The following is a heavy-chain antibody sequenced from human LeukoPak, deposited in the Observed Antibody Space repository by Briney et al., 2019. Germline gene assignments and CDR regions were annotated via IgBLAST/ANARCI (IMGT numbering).Heavy chain of an antibody. J-gene: IGHJ4*02. CDR1: GFTFSTYA. Sequence: GGSLRLSCAASGFTFSTYAMSWVRQAPGKGLECVSAISGTGGSRYSADSVKGRFTISRDNSKNTLYLQMSSLRAEDTAIYYCAKDRRDSIFNPIDYWGQGTLVTVSS. CDR3: AKDRRDSIFNPIDY. V-gene: IGHV3-23*01. CDR2: ISGTGGSR. D-gene: IGHD2/OR15-2a*01.